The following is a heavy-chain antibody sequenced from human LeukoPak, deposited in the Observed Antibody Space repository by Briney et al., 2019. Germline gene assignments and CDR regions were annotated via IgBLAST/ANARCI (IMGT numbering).Heavy chain of an antibody. J-gene: IGHJ5*02. CDR2: IYHSGST. D-gene: IGHD6-13*01. CDR1: GYSISSGYY. CDR3: ARPYSSSCYFNCSTP. Sequence: PSETLSLTCTVSGYSISSGYYWGWLRQPPGKGLEWIGSIYHSGSTYYNPSLKSRVIISVDTSKNQFSLKLSSVTAAGTAVYYCARPYSSSCYFNCSTPWAQGPLVMVPS. V-gene: IGHV4-38-2*02.